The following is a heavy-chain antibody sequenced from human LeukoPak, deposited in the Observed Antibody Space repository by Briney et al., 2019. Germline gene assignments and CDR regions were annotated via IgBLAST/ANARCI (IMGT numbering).Heavy chain of an antibody. CDR1: GYIFTDYA. CDR3: ARGRGTSGSNRDFYYYYYMDV. CDR2: MNGGNGNT. D-gene: IGHD2-15*01. V-gene: IGHV1-3*01. J-gene: IGHJ6*03. Sequence: ASVKVSCKASGYIFTDYAIHWLRQAPGQRPEWMGWMNGGNGNTKYSQKFQGRITLIRDISAATAYMELSSLRHDDLAVYYCARGRGTSGSNRDFYYYYYMDVWGKGTTVTVSS.